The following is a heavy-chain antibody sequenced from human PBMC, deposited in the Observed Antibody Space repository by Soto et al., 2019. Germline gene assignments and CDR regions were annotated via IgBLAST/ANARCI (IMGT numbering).Heavy chain of an antibody. CDR3: AKDPLAVSWFDP. V-gene: IGHV3-23*01. J-gene: IGHJ5*02. D-gene: IGHD3-22*01. Sequence: GGSLRLSCAASGFTFSSYAMSWVRQAPGKGLEWVSAISGSGGSTYYADSVKGWFTISRDNSKNTLYLQMNSLRAEDTAVYYCAKDPLAVSWFDPWGQGTLVTVSS. CDR2: ISGSGGST. CDR1: GFTFSSYA.